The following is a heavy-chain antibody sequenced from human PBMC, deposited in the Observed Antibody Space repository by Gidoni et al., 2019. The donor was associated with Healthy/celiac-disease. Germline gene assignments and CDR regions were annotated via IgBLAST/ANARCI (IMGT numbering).Heavy chain of an antibody. CDR3: ARTGPYGDLPLDY. J-gene: IGHJ4*02. Sequence: QVQLVESGGGVVQPGRSLRLSCAASGFTFSSYAMHWVRQAPGTGLEWVAVISYDGSNKYYEDSVKGRFTISRDNSKNTLYLQMNSLRAEDTAVYYCARTGPYGDLPLDYWGQGTLVTVSS. D-gene: IGHD4-17*01. CDR2: ISYDGSNK. V-gene: IGHV3-30-3*01. CDR1: GFTFSSYA.